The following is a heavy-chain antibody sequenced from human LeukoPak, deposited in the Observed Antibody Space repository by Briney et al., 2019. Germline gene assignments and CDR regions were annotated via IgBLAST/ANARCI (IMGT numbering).Heavy chain of an antibody. Sequence: GGSLRLSCAASGFTVSSNYMSWVRQAPGKGLEWVSVIYSGGSTYYADSVKGRFTISRDNSKNTLYLQMNSLRAEDTAVYYCARDSGRYSSSSYYFDYWGQGTLVTVSS. CDR3: ARDSGRYSSSSYYFDY. CDR2: IYSGGST. J-gene: IGHJ4*02. V-gene: IGHV3-53*01. D-gene: IGHD6-13*01. CDR1: GFTVSSNY.